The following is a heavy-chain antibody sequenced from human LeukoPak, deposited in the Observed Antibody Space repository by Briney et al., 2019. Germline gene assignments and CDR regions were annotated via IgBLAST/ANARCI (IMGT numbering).Heavy chain of an antibody. CDR1: GFTFDDYT. CDR2: ISWDGDST. J-gene: IGHJ5*02. V-gene: IGHV3-43*01. D-gene: IGHD4-17*01. Sequence: GGSLRLSCAASGFTFDDYTMHWVRQVPGKGLEWVSLISWDGDSTYYADSVKGRFTISRDNGKNSLHLQMNSLRTEDTALYYCVKGGDYVDLVNWFDPWGQGTLGTVSS. CDR3: VKGGDYVDLVNWFDP.